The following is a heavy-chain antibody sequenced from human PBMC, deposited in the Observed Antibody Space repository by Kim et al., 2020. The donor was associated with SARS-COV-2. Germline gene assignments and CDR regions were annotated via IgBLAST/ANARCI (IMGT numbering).Heavy chain of an antibody. Sequence: SVKVSCKASGGTFSSYAISWVRQAPGQGLEWMGRIIPILGIANYAQKFQGRVTITADKSTSTAYMELSSLRYEDTAVYYCARDKTDGSGWQLYYYGMEV. CDR3: ARDKTDGSGWQLYYYGMEV. V-gene: IGHV1-69*04. J-gene: IGHJ6*01. CDR1: GGTFSSYA. CDR2: IIPILGIA. D-gene: IGHD6-19*01.